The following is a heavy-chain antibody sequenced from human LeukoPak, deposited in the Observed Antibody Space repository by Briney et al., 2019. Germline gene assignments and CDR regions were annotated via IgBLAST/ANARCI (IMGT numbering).Heavy chain of an antibody. Sequence: SETLSLTCTVSGVSISSYYWSWIRQPAGKGLEWIGRIYTSGSTNYNPSLKSRVTISVDTSKNQFSLKLSSVTAADTAVYYCAREGNYYDSSGYNRWGQGTLVTVSS. J-gene: IGHJ5*02. CDR2: IYTSGST. V-gene: IGHV4-4*07. CDR3: AREGNYYDSSGYNR. CDR1: GVSISSYY. D-gene: IGHD3-22*01.